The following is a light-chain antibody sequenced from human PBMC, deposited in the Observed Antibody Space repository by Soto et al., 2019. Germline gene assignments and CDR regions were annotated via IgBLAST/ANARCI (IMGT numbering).Light chain of an antibody. V-gene: IGLV2-14*01. CDR1: SSDVGAYNY. CDR3: SSFTDRTTVL. CDR2: NVS. J-gene: IGLJ2*01. Sequence: QSALTQPASVSGSPGQSITISCTGTSSDVGAYNYVSWYQQHPGKAPKLIIYNVSNRPSGVSNRFSGSKSANTASLTIFGLQAEDEADYYFSSFTDRTTVLFCGGTKLTVL.